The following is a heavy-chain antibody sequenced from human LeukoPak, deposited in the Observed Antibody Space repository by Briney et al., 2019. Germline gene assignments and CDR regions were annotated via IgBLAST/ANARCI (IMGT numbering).Heavy chain of an antibody. CDR2: INHSGST. CDR1: GGCFSGYY. V-gene: IGHV4-34*01. J-gene: IGHJ5*02. CDR3: ARSPRNQLLFRQNWFDP. D-gene: IGHD2-2*01. Sequence: SETLSLTCAVYGGCFSGYYWSWIRQPPGKGLEWIGEINHSGSTNYNPSLKSRVTISVDTSKNQFSLKLSSVTAADTAVYYCARSPRNQLLFRQNWFDPWGQGTLVTVSS.